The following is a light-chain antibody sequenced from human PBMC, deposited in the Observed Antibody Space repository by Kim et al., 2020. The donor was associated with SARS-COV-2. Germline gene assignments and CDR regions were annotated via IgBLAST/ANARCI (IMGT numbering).Light chain of an antibody. J-gene: IGKJ4*01. Sequence: LSPGERATRSCRSSQSVSRSFAWYQQKPGQAPRLLIYDASKRATGIPARFSGSGSGTDFTRTISSLEPEDFAVYYCQQRSNWPLTFGGGTKVDIK. CDR2: DAS. V-gene: IGKV3-11*01. CDR1: QSVSRS. CDR3: QQRSNWPLT.